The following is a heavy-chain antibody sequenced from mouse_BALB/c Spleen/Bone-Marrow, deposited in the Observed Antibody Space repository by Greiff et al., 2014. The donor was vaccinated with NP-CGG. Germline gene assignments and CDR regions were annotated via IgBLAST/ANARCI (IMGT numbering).Heavy chain of an antibody. J-gene: IGHJ3*01. CDR1: GYTFTSYF. V-gene: IGHV1S81*02. Sequence: LVESGAELVKPGASVKLSCKASGYTFTSYFVYWVKQRPGQGLEWIGEINPSSGGTDFNEKFKSKATLTVDKSSSTAYMQLSSLTSEDSAVYYCTRSGPGFAYWGQGTLATVSA. CDR3: TRSGPGFAY. CDR2: INPSSGGT.